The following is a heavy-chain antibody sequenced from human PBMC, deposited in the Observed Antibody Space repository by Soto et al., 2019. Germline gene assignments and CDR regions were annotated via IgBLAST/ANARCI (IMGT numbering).Heavy chain of an antibody. CDR1: GGSISSGGYS. Sequence: SETLSRTCAVSGGSISSGGYSWSWILQPPGKGLEWIGYIYHSGSTYYNPSLKSRVTISVDRSKNQFSLKLSSVTAADTAFYYCATHKWLAPFDYWGQGTLVTVSS. J-gene: IGHJ4*02. CDR2: IYHSGST. V-gene: IGHV4-30-2*01. D-gene: IGHD6-19*01. CDR3: ATHKWLAPFDY.